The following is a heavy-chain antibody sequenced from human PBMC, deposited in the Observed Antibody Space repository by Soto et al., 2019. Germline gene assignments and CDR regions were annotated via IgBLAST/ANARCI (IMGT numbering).Heavy chain of an antibody. D-gene: IGHD3-9*01. CDR2: INHSGST. Sequence: SETLSLTCAVYGGSFSGYYWSWIRQPPGKGLEWIGEINHSGSTNYNPSLKSRVTISVDTSKNQFSLKLSSVTAADTAVYYCASGYYYDILTGYYGVYYGMDVWGQGTTVTVSS. CDR3: ASGYYYDILTGYYGVYYGMDV. CDR1: GGSFSGYY. J-gene: IGHJ6*02. V-gene: IGHV4-34*01.